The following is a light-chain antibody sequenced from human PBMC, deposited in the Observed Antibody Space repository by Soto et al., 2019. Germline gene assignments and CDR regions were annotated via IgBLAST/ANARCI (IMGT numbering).Light chain of an antibody. CDR3: QSCDTNLRGSV. Sequence: QSVLTQPPSVSGAPGQRVTISCSGTSSNIGAGYDVHWYHQVPGTAPKLLIYGNNNRPSGVPDRFSGSRSGTSASLAITGLQAADEGDYYCQSCDTNLRGSVFGGGTKLTVL. CDR2: GNN. CDR1: SSNIGAGYD. V-gene: IGLV1-40*01. J-gene: IGLJ3*02.